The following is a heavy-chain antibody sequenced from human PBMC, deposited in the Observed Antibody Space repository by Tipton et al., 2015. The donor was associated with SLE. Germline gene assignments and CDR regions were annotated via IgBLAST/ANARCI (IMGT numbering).Heavy chain of an antibody. CDR3: ARTLIAAAGPYFDY. CDR1: GYSISDGYY. CDR2: IYHSGST. D-gene: IGHD6-13*01. Sequence: GLVKPSETLSLTRAVSGYSISDGYYWGWIRQPPGKGLEWIGSIYHSGSTYYNPSLKSRVTISVDTSKNQFSLRLSSVTAADTAVYYCARTLIAAAGPYFDYWGQGTLVTVSS. V-gene: IGHV4-38-2*01. J-gene: IGHJ4*02.